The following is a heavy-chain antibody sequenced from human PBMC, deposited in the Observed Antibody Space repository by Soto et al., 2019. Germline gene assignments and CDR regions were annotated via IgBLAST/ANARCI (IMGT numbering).Heavy chain of an antibody. Sequence: GGSLRLSCASSGFTFSSYGMHWVRQAPGKGLEWVAVISYDGSNKYYADSVKGRFTISRDNSKNTLYLQMNSLRAEDTAVYYCAKDGLRITMVRGYFDYWGQGTL. V-gene: IGHV3-30*18. CDR2: ISYDGSNK. CDR1: GFTFSSYG. J-gene: IGHJ4*02. D-gene: IGHD3-10*01. CDR3: AKDGLRITMVRGYFDY.